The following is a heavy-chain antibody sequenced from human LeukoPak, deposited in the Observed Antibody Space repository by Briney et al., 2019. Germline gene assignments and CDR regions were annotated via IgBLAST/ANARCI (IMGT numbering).Heavy chain of an antibody. CDR2: ISGSGGST. V-gene: IGHV3-23*01. D-gene: IGHD1-26*01. CDR3: AKRGAEVGATVAPGDY. CDR1: GFTFTSYA. Sequence: GGSLRLSCAASGFTFTSYAMSWVRQAPGKGLEWVSAISGSGGSTYYADSVKGRFTISSDNSKNTLYLQMDSLRAEDTAVYYCAKRGAEVGATVAPGDYWGQGTLVTVSS. J-gene: IGHJ4*02.